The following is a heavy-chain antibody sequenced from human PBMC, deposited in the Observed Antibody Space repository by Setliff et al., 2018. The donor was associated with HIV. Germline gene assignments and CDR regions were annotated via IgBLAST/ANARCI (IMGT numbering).Heavy chain of an antibody. D-gene: IGHD5-18*01. CDR3: AREIPYSFGYYFDY. CDR2: IYTSGRT. CDR1: GGSISSGGYY. Sequence: SETLSLTCTVSGGSISSGGYYWSWIRQPAGKGLEWIGRIYTSGRTKYNPSLKSRLTISVDTSKNQFSLKLRSVTAADTAAYYCAREIPYSFGYYFDYWGQGTLVTVSS. J-gene: IGHJ4*02. V-gene: IGHV4-61*02.